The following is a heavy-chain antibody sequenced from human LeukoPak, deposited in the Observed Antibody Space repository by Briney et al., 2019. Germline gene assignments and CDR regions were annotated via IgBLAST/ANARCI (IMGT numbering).Heavy chain of an antibody. V-gene: IGHV4-38-2*01. CDR1: GYSLSSGYY. D-gene: IGHD3-9*01. CDR3: ARGRADYDILTGYFAPYYFDY. Sequence: SETLSLTCAVSGYSLSSGYYWGWIRQPPGKGREWIGSIYHSGSTYYSPSLKSRVTISVDTSKNQFSLKLSSVTAADTAVYYCARGRADYDILTGYFAPYYFDYWGQGTLVTVSS. J-gene: IGHJ4*02. CDR2: IYHSGST.